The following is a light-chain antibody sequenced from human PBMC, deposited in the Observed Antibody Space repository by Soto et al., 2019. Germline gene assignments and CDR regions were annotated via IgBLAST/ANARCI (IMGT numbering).Light chain of an antibody. CDR2: GAS. CDR1: HNVINNF. V-gene: IGKV3-20*01. CDR3: QRFGNYPHT. J-gene: IGKJ4*02. Sequence: EIVLTQSPGTLSLSPGERSTLSCRASHNVINNFLSWYQQKPGQAPRFLIYGASTRATGIPDRFSGGGSGAEFTLTISRLEPEDFAVYSCQRFGNYPHTFRGGAKVDTK.